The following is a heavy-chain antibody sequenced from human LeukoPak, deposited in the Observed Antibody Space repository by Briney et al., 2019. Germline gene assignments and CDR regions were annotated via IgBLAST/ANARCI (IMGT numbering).Heavy chain of an antibody. V-gene: IGHV1-2*02. Sequence: ASVKVSCKASGYTFSGTGWYLYWLRQAPGQGLECMGWIYPNNGATAYAQKFQGRVAMTRDTSITTAYMELSRLRPDDTAVYYCARAPRHITGPLDWGQGTLVTVSS. CDR1: GYTFSGTGWY. CDR2: IYPNNGAT. CDR3: ARAPRHITGPLD. J-gene: IGHJ4*02. D-gene: IGHD1-20*01.